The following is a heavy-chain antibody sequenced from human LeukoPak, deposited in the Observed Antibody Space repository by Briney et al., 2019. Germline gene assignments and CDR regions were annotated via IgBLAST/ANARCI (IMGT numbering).Heavy chain of an antibody. CDR3: ASDQSSGYSSFDY. J-gene: IGHJ4*02. Sequence: GASVKVSCKASGGTFNSYAISWVRQAPGQGLEWMGGIIPIFGTANYAQKFQGRVTITADESTSTAYMELSSLRSEDTAVYYCASDQSSGYSSFDYWGQGTLVTVSS. V-gene: IGHV1-69*13. CDR1: GGTFNSYA. D-gene: IGHD3-22*01. CDR2: IIPIFGTA.